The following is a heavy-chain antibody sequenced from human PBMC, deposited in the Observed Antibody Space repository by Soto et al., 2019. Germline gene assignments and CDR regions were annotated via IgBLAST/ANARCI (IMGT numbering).Heavy chain of an antibody. CDR2: ISYDGSKK. CDR3: AKRPSGYNWFDA. V-gene: IGHV3-30*18. Sequence: QVQFVESGGGVVQPGRSLRLSCVGTGFSFSSYGMHWARQAPGKGLEWVATISYDGSKKYYADSVKGRFTVSRDNSKNTLYLQMNSLRAEDTAVYYCAKRPSGYNWFDAWGQGTLVTVSS. D-gene: IGHD3-22*01. CDR1: GFSFSSYG. J-gene: IGHJ5*02.